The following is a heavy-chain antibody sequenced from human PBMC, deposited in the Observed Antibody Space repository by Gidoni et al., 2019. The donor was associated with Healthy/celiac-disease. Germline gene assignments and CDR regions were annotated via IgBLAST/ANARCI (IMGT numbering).Heavy chain of an antibody. D-gene: IGHD3-16*02. CDR1: GFPFSSYA. V-gene: IGHV3-30-3*01. CDR2: ISYDGSNK. J-gene: IGHJ4*02. Sequence: VQLVASGGGVVQPGRSLTPSCAAYGFPFSSYAMHWVRQAPGKGLEWVAVISYDGSNKYYADSVKGRFTISRDNSKNTLYLQMNSLRAEDTAVYYCARAYDYVWGSYPIDYWGQGTLVTVSS. CDR3: ARAYDYVWGSYPIDY.